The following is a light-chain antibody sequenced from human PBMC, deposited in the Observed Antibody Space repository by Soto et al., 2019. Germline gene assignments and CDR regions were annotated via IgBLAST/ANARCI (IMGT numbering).Light chain of an antibody. CDR2: NNN. Sequence: QSVLTQPPSPSGTPGQRVTISCSGSSSNIGSNTVNWYQQLPGTTPKLLIYNNNQRPSGVPDRFSGSKSGTSASLAISGLQSDDEADYYCAAWDDSLNGWVFGGGTKLTVL. CDR3: AAWDDSLNGWV. V-gene: IGLV1-44*01. CDR1: SSNIGSNT. J-gene: IGLJ3*02.